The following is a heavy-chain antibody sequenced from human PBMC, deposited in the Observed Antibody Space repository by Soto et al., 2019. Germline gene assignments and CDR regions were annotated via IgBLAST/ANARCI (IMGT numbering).Heavy chain of an antibody. CDR3: ARDRRYCSSTSCYKVYYYYYYGMDV. D-gene: IGHD2-2*02. J-gene: IGHJ6*02. CDR1: GFTFSSYA. V-gene: IGHV3-23*01. CDR2: ISGSGGST. Sequence: PGGSLRLSCAASGFTFSSYAMSWVRQAPGKGLEWVSAISGSGGSTYYADSVKGRFTISRDNSKNTLYLQMNSLRAEDTAVYYCARDRRYCSSTSCYKVYYYYYYGMDVWGQGTNVTVSS.